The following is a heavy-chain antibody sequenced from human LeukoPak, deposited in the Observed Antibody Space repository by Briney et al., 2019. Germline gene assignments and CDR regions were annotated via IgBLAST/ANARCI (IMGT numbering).Heavy chain of an antibody. CDR1: GFTFSNYE. CDR2: ISSSGSTI. Sequence: QPGGSLRLSCAASGFTFSNYEMNWVRQAPGKGLEWVSYISSSGSTIYYADSVKSRFTISRDNPKNSLYLQMDSLRAEDTALYYCARRPYYYDSLDYWGQGTLVTVSS. CDR3: ARRPYYYDSLDY. V-gene: IGHV3-48*03. D-gene: IGHD3-22*01. J-gene: IGHJ4*02.